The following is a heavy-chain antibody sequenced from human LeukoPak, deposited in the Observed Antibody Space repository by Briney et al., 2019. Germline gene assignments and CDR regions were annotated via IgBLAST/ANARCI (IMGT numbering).Heavy chain of an antibody. D-gene: IGHD2-15*01. V-gene: IGHV4-39*01. CDR3: ARSIVVVVPATYDY. CDR2: IYYSKNT. CDR1: GGSISSSSAY. Sequence: PSETLSLTCTVSGGSISSSSAYWGWIRQPPGKGLEWIGSIYYSKNTYYNPSLKSRVTISADTSKNQFSLTLGSVSATDTAVYYCARSIVVVVPATYDYWGQGTLVTVSS. J-gene: IGHJ4*02.